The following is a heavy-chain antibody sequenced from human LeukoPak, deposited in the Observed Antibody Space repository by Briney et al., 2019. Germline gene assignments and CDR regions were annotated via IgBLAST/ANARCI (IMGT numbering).Heavy chain of an antibody. CDR3: ANDDHDSSGYWYYYYYYMDV. J-gene: IGHJ6*03. CDR2: IRYDGSNK. D-gene: IGHD3-22*01. V-gene: IGHV3-30*02. Sequence: GGSLRLYCAASGCTFSSYGMHWVRQAPGKGLEWVAFIRYDGSNKYYADSVKGRFTISRDNSKNTLYLQMNSLRAEDTAVYYCANDDHDSSGYWYYYYYYMDVWGKGTTVTISS. CDR1: GCTFSSYG.